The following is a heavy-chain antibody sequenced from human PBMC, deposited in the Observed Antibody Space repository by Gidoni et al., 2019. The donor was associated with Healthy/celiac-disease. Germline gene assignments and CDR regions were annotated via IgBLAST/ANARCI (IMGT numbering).Heavy chain of an antibody. J-gene: IGHJ3*02. D-gene: IGHD3-22*01. V-gene: IGHV4-39*01. Sequence: GWIRQPPGKGLEWIGSIYYSGSTYYNPSLKSRVTISVDTSKNQFSLKLSSVTAADTAVYYCARHPTLITMIEYAFDIWGQGTMVTVSS. CDR3: ARHPTLITMIEYAFDI. CDR2: IYYSGST.